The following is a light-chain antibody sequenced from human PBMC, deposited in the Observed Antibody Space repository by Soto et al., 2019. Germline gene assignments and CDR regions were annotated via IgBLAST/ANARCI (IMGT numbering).Light chain of an antibody. J-gene: IGLJ1*01. CDR2: EVS. Sequence: QSALTQPASVSGPPGQSITISCTGTSSDVGAYNYVSWYQQHPGKAPKLMIYEVSNRPSGASNRFSGSKSGNTASLTISGLQAEDEADYYCSSYISSSTLVFGTGTKVTVL. V-gene: IGLV2-14*01. CDR3: SSYISSSTLV. CDR1: SSDVGAYNY.